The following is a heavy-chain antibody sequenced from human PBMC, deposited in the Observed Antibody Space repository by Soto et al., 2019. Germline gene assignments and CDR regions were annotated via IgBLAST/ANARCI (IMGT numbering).Heavy chain of an antibody. J-gene: IGHJ4*02. V-gene: IGHV1-18*01. CDR2: ISTYNGNT. D-gene: IGHD3-22*01. Sequence: EASVKVSCKASGYTFTSYGISWVRQAPGQGLEWMGWISTYNGNTNYAQKLRGRVTMTTDTSTSTAYMELRSLRSDDTAVYYCARGATYYYDSSGYYFDYWGQGTLVTVSS. CDR3: ARGATYYYDSSGYYFDY. CDR1: GYTFTSYG.